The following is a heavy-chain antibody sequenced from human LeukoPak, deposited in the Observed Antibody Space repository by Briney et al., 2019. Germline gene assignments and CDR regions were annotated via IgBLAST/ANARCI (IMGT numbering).Heavy chain of an antibody. D-gene: IGHD4-17*01. Sequence: GGSLRLFCTASGFTFGDYAMSWFRQAPGKGLEWVGFIRSKAYGGTTEYAASVKGRFTISRDDSKSIAYLQMNSLKTEDTAVYHCTRPFDYGDYLPFDYWGQGTLVTVSS. CDR2: IRSKAYGGTT. V-gene: IGHV3-49*03. CDR3: TRPFDYGDYLPFDY. CDR1: GFTFGDYA. J-gene: IGHJ4*02.